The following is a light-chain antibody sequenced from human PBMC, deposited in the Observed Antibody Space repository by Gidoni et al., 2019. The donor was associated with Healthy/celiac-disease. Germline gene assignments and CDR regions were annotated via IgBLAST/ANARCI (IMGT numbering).Light chain of an antibody. CDR3: QQYGSSPPMYT. J-gene: IGKJ2*01. CDR1: QSVSSSY. V-gene: IGKV3-20*01. CDR2: GAS. Sequence: EIVFTQSPGTLSLSPGERATLSCRASQSVSSSYLAWYQQKPGQAPRLLIYGASSRATGIPDRFSGSGSGTDFTLTISRLEPEDFAVYYCQQYGSSPPMYTCXQXTKLEIK.